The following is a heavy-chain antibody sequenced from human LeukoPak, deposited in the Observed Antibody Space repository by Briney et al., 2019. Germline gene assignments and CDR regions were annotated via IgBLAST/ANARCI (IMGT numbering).Heavy chain of an antibody. CDR2: ISYDGSNK. CDR1: GFTFSSYA. J-gene: IGHJ3*02. D-gene: IGHD2-2*01. V-gene: IGHV3-30-3*01. CDR3: ARPRYCSSTSCPVSDAFDI. Sequence: GRSPRLSCAASGFTFSSYAMHWVRQAPGKGLEWVAVISYDGSNKYYADSVKGRFTISRDNSKNTLYLQMNSLRAEDTAVYYCARPRYCSSTSCPVSDAFDIWGQGTMVTVSS.